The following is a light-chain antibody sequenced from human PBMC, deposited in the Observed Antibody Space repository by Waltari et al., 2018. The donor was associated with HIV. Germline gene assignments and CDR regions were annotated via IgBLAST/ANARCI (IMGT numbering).Light chain of an antibody. Sequence: QSVSTQPPSVSAAPGPKVTISCSGSSSNIGNNYVSWYQQLPGTAPKLLIYDNNERPSGIPDRFSGSKSGTSATLGITGLQTGDEADYYCGTWDSSLSAVVFGGGTKLTVL. CDR2: DNN. V-gene: IGLV1-51*01. CDR1: SSNIGNNY. CDR3: GTWDSSLSAVV. J-gene: IGLJ2*01.